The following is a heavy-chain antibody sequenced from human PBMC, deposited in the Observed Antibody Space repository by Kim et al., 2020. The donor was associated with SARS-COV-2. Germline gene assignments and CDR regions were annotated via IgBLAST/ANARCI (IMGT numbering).Heavy chain of an antibody. V-gene: IGHV1-18*01. CDR1: GYTFTSYC. Sequence: ASVKVSCKASGYTFTSYCISWVRQAPGQGLEWMGWISAYNGNTNYAQKLQGRVTITTDTSTSTAYMELRSLRSDDTAVYYCARGLLEATGYYYYYYGMDVWGQGTTVTVSS. CDR3: ARGLLEATGYYYYYYGMDV. CDR2: ISAYNGNT. J-gene: IGHJ6*02. D-gene: IGHD1-1*01.